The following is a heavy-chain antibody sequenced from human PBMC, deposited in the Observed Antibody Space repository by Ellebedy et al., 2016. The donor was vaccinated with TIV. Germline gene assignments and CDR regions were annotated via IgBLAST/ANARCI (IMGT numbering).Heavy chain of an antibody. J-gene: IGHJ4*01. Sequence: GGSLRLSXAASGFTFSTYWMSWVRQAPGKGLEWVANINQGGGETYYVDSVKGRFTMSRDNAKNSLYLQLNSLRAEDTAVYYCARSPATGTVDYWGHGTLVTVSS. V-gene: IGHV3-7*01. CDR3: ARSPATGTVDY. D-gene: IGHD1-1*01. CDR1: GFTFSTYW. CDR2: INQGGGET.